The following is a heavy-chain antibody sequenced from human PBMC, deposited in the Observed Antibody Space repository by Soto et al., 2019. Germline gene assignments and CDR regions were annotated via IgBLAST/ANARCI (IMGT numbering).Heavy chain of an antibody. Sequence: SSETLSLTCAVYGGSFSGYYWSWIRQPPGKGLEWIGEINHSGSTNYNPSLKSRVTISVDTSKNQFSLKLSSVTAADTAVYYCARGVGGSRDDAFDIWGQGTMVTVS. J-gene: IGHJ3*02. CDR1: GGSFSGYY. D-gene: IGHD3-10*01. CDR2: INHSGST. CDR3: ARGVGGSRDDAFDI. V-gene: IGHV4-34*01.